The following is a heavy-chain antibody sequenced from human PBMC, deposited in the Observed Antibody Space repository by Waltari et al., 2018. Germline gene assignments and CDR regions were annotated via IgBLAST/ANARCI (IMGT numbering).Heavy chain of an antibody. CDR1: GGSFSGYY. V-gene: IGHV4-34*01. Sequence: QVQLQQWGAGLLKPSEPLSLTCAVYGGSFSGYYWSWIRQPPGKGLEWIGEINHSGSTNYNPSLKSRVTISVDTSKNQFSLKLSSVTAADTAVYYCARGTIFGVVIISYFDYWGQGTLVTVSS. CDR3: ARGTIFGVVIISYFDY. J-gene: IGHJ4*02. D-gene: IGHD3-3*01. CDR2: INHSGST.